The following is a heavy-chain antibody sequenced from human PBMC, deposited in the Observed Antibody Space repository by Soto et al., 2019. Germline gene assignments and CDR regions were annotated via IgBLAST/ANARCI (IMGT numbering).Heavy chain of an antibody. V-gene: IGHV4-39*01. CDR2: IYYSGST. J-gene: IGHJ3*02. CDR1: VGSISSSSYY. D-gene: IGHD3-9*01. CDR3: ARNCNDILSDAFDI. Sequence: QLQLQESGPGLVKPSETLSLTCTVSVGSISSSSYYWGWIRQPPGKGLEWIGSIYYSGSTYYNPSLKSRVTISVDTSKNQFSLKLSSVTAAGTAVYYCARNCNDILSDAFDIWGQGTMVTVSS.